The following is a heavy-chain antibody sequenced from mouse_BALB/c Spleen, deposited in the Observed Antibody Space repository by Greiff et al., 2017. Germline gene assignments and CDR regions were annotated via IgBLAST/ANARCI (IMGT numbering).Heavy chain of an antibody. Sequence: EVQLQESGPGLVKPSQSLSLTCTVTGYSITSDYAWNWIRQFPGNKLEWMGYISYSGSTSYNPSLKSRISITRDTSKNQFFLQLNSVTTEDTATYYCARSGVGLRAPFDYWGQGTTLTVSS. CDR2: ISYSGST. J-gene: IGHJ2*01. CDR3: ARSGVGLRAPFDY. CDR1: GYSITSDYA. V-gene: IGHV3-2*02. D-gene: IGHD2-4*01.